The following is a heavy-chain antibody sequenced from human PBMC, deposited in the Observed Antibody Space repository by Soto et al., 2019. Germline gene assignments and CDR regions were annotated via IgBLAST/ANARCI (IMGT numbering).Heavy chain of an antibody. J-gene: IGHJ6*02. D-gene: IGHD2-2*01. CDR3: ARDDCTSTTCLYNMDV. V-gene: IGHV3-21*01. Sequence: PGGSLRLSCAASGFTFNKYGMNWVRQAPGKGLEWVSSISSSSTYMYYADSVKGRFTVSRDNAKNSLYLQMNSLRAEDTAIYYCARDDCTSTTCLYNMDVWGQGTTVTLSS. CDR2: ISSSSTYM. CDR1: GFTFNKYG.